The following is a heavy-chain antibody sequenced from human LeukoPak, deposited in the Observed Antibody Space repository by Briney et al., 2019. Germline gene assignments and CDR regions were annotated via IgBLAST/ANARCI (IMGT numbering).Heavy chain of an antibody. CDR1: GVSINGYF. CDR3: ARDGRYFDWLFPQAFDY. Sequence: SETLSLTCTVSGVSINGYFWSWIRQPPGKGLEWIGYIYYSGSTNYNPSLKSRVTISVDTSKNQFSLKLSSVTAADTAVYYCARDGRYFDWLFPQAFDYWGQGTLVTVSS. D-gene: IGHD3-9*01. CDR2: IYYSGST. V-gene: IGHV4-59*12. J-gene: IGHJ4*02.